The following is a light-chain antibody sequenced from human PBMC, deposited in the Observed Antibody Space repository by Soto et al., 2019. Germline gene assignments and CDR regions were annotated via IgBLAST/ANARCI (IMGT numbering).Light chain of an antibody. J-gene: IGKJ4*01. CDR2: GSS. CDR1: QAIRND. V-gene: IGKV1-17*01. CDR3: QQHNNWPLT. Sequence: DIPMTQSPSSLSASVGDRVTITCRASQAIRNDLAWYQQKPGRAPKRLIYGSSSLQSGVPSRFSGRGSGTEFTLTISSLQPEDFATYYCQQHNNWPLTFGGGTKVEIK.